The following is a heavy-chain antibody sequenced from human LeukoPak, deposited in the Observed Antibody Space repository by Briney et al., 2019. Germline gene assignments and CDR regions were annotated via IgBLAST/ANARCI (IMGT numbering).Heavy chain of an antibody. CDR3: ARHYHDILTGSHLDY. CDR1: GGSISSYY. Sequence: TSETLSLTCTVSGGSISSYYWSWIRQPPGKGLEWIGYIYYSGSTNYNPSLKSRVTISVDTSKNQFSLKLSSVTAADTAVYYCARHYHDILTGSHLDYWGQGTLVTVSS. CDR2: IYYSGST. D-gene: IGHD3-9*01. J-gene: IGHJ4*02. V-gene: IGHV4-59*08.